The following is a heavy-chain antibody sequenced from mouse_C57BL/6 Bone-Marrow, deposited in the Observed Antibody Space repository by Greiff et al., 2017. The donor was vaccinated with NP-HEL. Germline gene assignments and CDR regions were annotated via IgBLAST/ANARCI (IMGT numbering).Heavy chain of an antibody. Sequence: QVQLKQSGPGLVQPSQSLSITCTVSGFSLTSYGVHWVRQSPGKGLEWLGVIWRGGSTDYNAAFLSRLSISKDNSKSQVFFKMNSLQASDTAIYYCARKSAMVTTGPYYAMDYWGQGTSVTVSS. J-gene: IGHJ4*01. CDR1: GFSLTSYG. V-gene: IGHV2-2*02. CDR2: IWRGGST. CDR3: ARKSAMVTTGPYYAMDY. D-gene: IGHD2-2*01.